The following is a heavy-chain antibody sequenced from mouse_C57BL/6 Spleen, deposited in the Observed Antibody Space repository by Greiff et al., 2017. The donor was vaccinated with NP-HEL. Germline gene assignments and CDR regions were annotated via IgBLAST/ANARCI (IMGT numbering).Heavy chain of an antibody. CDR3: AIITTVFDY. J-gene: IGHJ2*01. CDR2: IHPSSGST. Sequence: QVQLQQPGAELVKPGASVKLSCTASGFTFTSYWMHWVNQRPGQGLEWIGMIHPSSGSTNYNDKFKSKTTLTVDKTSSTAYMQLSSLTSEDSAVYYCAIITTVFDYWGQGTTLTVSS. CDR1: GFTFTSYW. D-gene: IGHD1-1*01. V-gene: IGHV1-64*01.